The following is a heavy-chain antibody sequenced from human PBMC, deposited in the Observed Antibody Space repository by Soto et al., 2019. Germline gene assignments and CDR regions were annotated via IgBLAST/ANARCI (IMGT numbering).Heavy chain of an antibody. V-gene: IGHV4-39*01. CDR2: IYYSGST. Sequence: QLQLQESGPGLVKPSETLSLTCTVSGGSISSSSYYWGWIRQPPGKGLEWIGSIYYSGSTYYNPSLKRRVTISVDTSKNQFSLKLSSVTTADTAVYYCARLFYNWNYGGDNWFDPWGQGTLVTVSS. D-gene: IGHD1-7*01. CDR1: GGSISSSSYY. J-gene: IGHJ5*02. CDR3: ARLFYNWNYGGDNWFDP.